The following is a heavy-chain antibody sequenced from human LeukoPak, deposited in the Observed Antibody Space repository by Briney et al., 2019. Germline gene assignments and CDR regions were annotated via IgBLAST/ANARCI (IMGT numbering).Heavy chain of an antibody. CDR3: ARDSVLS. D-gene: IGHD5/OR15-5a*01. Sequence: SETLSLTCTVSGGSISSNGYYWAWFRQPPGKGLEWIGEIYHSGSTNYNPSLKSRVTISVDKSKNQFSLKLSSVTAADTAVYYCARDSVLSWGQGTLVTVSS. CDR2: IYHSGST. CDR1: GGSISSNGYY. J-gene: IGHJ4*02. V-gene: IGHV4-39*07.